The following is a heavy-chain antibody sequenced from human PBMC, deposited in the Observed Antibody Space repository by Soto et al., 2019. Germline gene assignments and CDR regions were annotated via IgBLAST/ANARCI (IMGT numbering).Heavy chain of an antibody. CDR2: FYNSGST. CDR3: ARHGLNTPIEQLRPYALDA. J-gene: IGHJ6*02. CDR1: GDFITNSLYY. D-gene: IGHD2-15*01. Sequence: PSETLSLTCTVSGDFITNSLYYWVWIRQPPGKGLEWIGSFYNSGSTHYNPSLKSRVTMSVDTSKNQLSLRLNSVTAADSAVYYCARHGLNTPIEQLRPYALDAWGQGPRGTVS. V-gene: IGHV4-39*01.